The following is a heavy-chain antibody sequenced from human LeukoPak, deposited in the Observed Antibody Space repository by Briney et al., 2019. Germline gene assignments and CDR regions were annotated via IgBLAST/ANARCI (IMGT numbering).Heavy chain of an antibody. Sequence: GGSLRLSCAASGFTFSSYGMHWVRQAPGKGLEWVAVISYDGSNKYYADSVKGRFTISRDNSKNTLYLQMNSLRAEDTAVYYCAKPLISGYYSRDAFDIWGQGTMVTVSS. CDR2: ISYDGSNK. V-gene: IGHV3-30*18. J-gene: IGHJ3*02. CDR1: GFTFSSYG. CDR3: AKPLISGYYSRDAFDI. D-gene: IGHD3-22*01.